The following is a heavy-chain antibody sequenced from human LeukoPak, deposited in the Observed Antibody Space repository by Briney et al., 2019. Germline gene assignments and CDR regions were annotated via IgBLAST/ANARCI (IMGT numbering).Heavy chain of an antibody. CDR3: ARQTAMAALYYYYYMDV. D-gene: IGHD5-18*01. J-gene: IGHJ6*03. CDR2: IYHSGST. Sequence: PSETLSLTCAVSGGSISSSNWWSWVRQPPGKGLEWIGEIYHSGSTNYNPSLKSRVTISVDKSKNQFSLKLSSVTAADTAVYYCARQTAMAALYYYYYMDVRGKGTTVTVSS. CDR1: GGSISSSNW. V-gene: IGHV4-4*02.